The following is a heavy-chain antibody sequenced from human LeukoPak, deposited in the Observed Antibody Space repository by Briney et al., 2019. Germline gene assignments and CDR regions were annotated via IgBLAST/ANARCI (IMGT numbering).Heavy chain of an antibody. J-gene: IGHJ5*02. CDR3: VRGPYGASISKWFDP. V-gene: IGHV4-59*01. CDR2: IYYSGDT. Sequence: SETLSLTCTVSRGSISGYSWSWIRQSPGGGLEWIGYIYYSGDTAYNPSLRSRVTMSVDTSKNQFSLQLRSMTTADTAVYYCVRGPYGASISKWFDPWGQGTQVIVSP. CDR1: RGSISGYS. D-gene: IGHD4/OR15-4a*01.